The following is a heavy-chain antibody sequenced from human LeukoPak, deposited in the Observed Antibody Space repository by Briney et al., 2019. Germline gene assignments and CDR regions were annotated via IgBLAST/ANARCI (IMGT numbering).Heavy chain of an antibody. CDR2: INTNGDRT. V-gene: IGHV3-23*01. CDR1: GFTFTDYA. CDR3: ASFSSGQWLVPGFDY. Sequence: GGSLRLSCAASGFTFTDYAVTWVRQAPGKGLEWVSGINTNGDRTSYADSVKGRFTLSRDNSKNTLYLQMNSLRAEDTAVYYCASFSSGQWLVPGFDYWGQGTLVTVSS. D-gene: IGHD6-19*01. J-gene: IGHJ4*02.